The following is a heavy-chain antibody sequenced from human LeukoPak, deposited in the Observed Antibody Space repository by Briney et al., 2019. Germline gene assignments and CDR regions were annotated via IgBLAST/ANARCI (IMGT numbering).Heavy chain of an antibody. CDR1: GYTFTNYG. V-gene: IGHV1-18*01. D-gene: IGHD3-22*01. Sequence: ASVKVSCKASGYTFTNYGISWVRQAPGQGLEWMGWISVYNDNTKYAQKLQGRVAMTADTSTSTAYMELRSLRSDDTAVYYCARAFDSYFDYWGQGTLVTVSS. CDR3: ARAFDSYFDY. J-gene: IGHJ4*02. CDR2: ISVYNDNT.